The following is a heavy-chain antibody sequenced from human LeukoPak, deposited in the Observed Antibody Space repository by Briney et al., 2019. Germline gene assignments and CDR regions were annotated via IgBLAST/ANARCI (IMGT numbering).Heavy chain of an antibody. CDR1: GYTFTGYY. CDR3: ARALTRYSTAWYGY. V-gene: IGHV1-2*02. J-gene: IGHJ4*02. Sequence: ASVKVSCKASGYTFTGYYMHWVRQAPGQGLEWMGWINPNSGGTNYAQKFQGRVTMTRDTSISTAYMDLSSLTSDDTAPYYCARALTRYSTAWYGYWGQGTLVTVSS. CDR2: INPNSGGT. D-gene: IGHD6-19*01.